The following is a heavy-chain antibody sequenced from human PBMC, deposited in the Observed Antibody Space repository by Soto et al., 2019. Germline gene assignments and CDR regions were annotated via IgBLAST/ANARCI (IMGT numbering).Heavy chain of an antibody. D-gene: IGHD6-13*01. CDR2: INPSGGST. V-gene: IGHV1-46*01. J-gene: IGHJ4*02. Sequence: VSVKVYCKASGYTFTSYYMHWVRQAPGQGLEWMGIINPSGGSTSYAQKFQGRVTMTRDTSTSTVYMELSSLRSEDTAVYYCARAHRVKYSSSWYYFDYWGQGTLVTVSS. CDR3: ARAHRVKYSSSWYYFDY. CDR1: GYTFTSYY.